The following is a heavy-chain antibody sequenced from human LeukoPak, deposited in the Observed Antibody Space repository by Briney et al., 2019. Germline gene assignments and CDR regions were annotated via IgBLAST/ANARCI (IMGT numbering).Heavy chain of an antibody. Sequence: ASVKVSCKASGYTFTSYYMHWVRQAPGQGLEWMGIINPSGGSTSHAQKFQGRVTMTRDTSTSTVCMELSSLRSEDTAVYYCARQGGAGSSSSSGKFDYWGQGTLVTVSS. CDR3: ARQGGAGSSSSSGKFDY. CDR2: INPSGGST. CDR1: GYTFTSYY. J-gene: IGHJ4*02. V-gene: IGHV1-46*01. D-gene: IGHD6-6*01.